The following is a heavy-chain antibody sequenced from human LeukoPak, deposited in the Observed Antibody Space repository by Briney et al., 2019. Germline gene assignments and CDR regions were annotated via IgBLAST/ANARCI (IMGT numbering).Heavy chain of an antibody. CDR3: ARGGIIAARYNWFDP. J-gene: IGHJ5*02. V-gene: IGHV4-34*01. Sequence: SETLSLTCAVYGGSFSGYYWSWIRQPPGKGLEWIGEVNHSGSTNYNPSLKSRVTISVDTSKNQFSLKLSSVTAADTAVYYCARGGIIAARYNWFDPWGQGTLVTVSS. D-gene: IGHD6-6*01. CDR1: GGSFSGYY. CDR2: VNHSGST.